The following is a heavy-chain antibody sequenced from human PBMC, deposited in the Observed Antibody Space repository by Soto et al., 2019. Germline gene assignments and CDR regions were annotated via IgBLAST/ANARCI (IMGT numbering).Heavy chain of an antibody. CDR1: GYTFTSYG. D-gene: IGHD3-10*01. Sequence: GASVKVSCKASGYTFTSYGISWVRQAPGQGLEWMGWISAYNGNTNYAQKLQGRVTMTTDTSTSTAYMELRSLRSDDTAVYYCARITMVRGVIITWDYWGQGTLVTVSS. V-gene: IGHV1-18*01. CDR3: ARITMVRGVIITWDY. J-gene: IGHJ4*02. CDR2: ISAYNGNT.